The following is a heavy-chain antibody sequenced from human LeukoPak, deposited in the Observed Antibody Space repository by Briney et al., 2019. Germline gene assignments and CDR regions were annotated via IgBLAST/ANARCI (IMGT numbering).Heavy chain of an antibody. CDR1: GGSISSYY. CDR2: IYYSGST. D-gene: IGHD5-18*01. J-gene: IGHJ2*01. CDR3: ARRQQYWYFDL. V-gene: IGHV4-59*08. Sequence: SETLSLTCTVSGGSISSYYWSWIRQPPGKGLEWIGCIYYSGSTNYNPSLKSRVTISVDTSKNQFSLKLSSVTAADTAVYYCARRQQYWYFDLWGRGTLVTVSS.